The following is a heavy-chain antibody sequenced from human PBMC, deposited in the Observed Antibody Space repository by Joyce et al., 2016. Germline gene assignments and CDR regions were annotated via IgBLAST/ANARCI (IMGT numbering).Heavy chain of an antibody. CDR2: ISNSGST. D-gene: IGHD5-24*01. Sequence: QLQLQESGPGLVKPSETLSLTCTVSGGSISTSTYYWGWIRQPPGKGLEWIASISNSGSTYYNPSLKSRVTISVDTSKNQFALKLNSGTAADTAVYYCAREGREGYNSVIYYGMDVWGQGTTVTVSS. CDR1: GGSISTSTYY. CDR3: AREGREGYNSVIYYGMDV. J-gene: IGHJ6*02. V-gene: IGHV4-39*07.